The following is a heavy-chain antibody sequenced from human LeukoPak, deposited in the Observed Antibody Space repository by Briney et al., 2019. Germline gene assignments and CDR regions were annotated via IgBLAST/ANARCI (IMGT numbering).Heavy chain of an antibody. J-gene: IGHJ5*02. D-gene: IGHD3-22*01. V-gene: IGHV1-46*01. CDR3: ATEPNYYDSSGYYYVGWA. Sequence: GASVKVSCKASGYTFTSYYMHWVRQAPGQGLEWMGIINPSGGSTSYAQKFQGRVTMTRDTSISTAYMELSRLRSDDTAVYYCATEPNYYDSSGYYYVGWAWGQGTLVTVSS. CDR1: GYTFTSYY. CDR2: INPSGGST.